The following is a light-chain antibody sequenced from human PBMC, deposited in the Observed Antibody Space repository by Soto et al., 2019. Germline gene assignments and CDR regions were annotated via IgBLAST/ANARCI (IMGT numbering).Light chain of an antibody. CDR2: EAT. CDR3: TSYTITSPYV. J-gene: IGLJ1*01. V-gene: IGLV2-14*01. CDR1: SSDIGRYNF. Sequence: QSALTQPASMSGSPGQSITMSCTGTSSDIGRYNFVSWYQHHPGKAPKLIIYEATKRPSGVSYRFSGSKSGNTASLTISGLQAEDEADYYCTSYTITSPYVFGTGTKVTVL.